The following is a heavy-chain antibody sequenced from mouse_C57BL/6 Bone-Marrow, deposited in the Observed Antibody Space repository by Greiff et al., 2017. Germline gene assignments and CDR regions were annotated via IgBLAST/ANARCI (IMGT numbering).Heavy chain of an antibody. V-gene: IGHV3-6*01. CDR2: ISYDGSN. CDR3: ARGGYDVGFAY. CDR1: GYSITSGYY. J-gene: IGHJ3*01. Sequence: EVQLQQSGPGLVKPSQSLSLTCSVTGYSITSGYYWNWIRQFPGNKLEWMGYISYDGSNNYNPSLKNRISITRDTSKNQFFLKLNSVTTEDTATYYCARGGYDVGFAYWGQGTLVTVSA. D-gene: IGHD2-2*01.